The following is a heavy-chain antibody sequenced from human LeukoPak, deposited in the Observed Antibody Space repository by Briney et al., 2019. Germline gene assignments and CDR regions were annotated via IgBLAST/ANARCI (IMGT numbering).Heavy chain of an antibody. CDR2: ISYDGSNK. V-gene: IGHV3-30*18. J-gene: IGHJ6*04. D-gene: IGHD3-10*01. CDR3: AKKVLWFGDTKYYGMDV. Sequence: GRSLRLSCAASGFTFSSYGMHWVRQAPGKGLEWVAVISYDGSNKYYAASVKGRFTISRDNSKNTLYLQMNSLRAEDTAVYYCAKKVLWFGDTKYYGMDVWGKGTTVTVSS. CDR1: GFTFSSYG.